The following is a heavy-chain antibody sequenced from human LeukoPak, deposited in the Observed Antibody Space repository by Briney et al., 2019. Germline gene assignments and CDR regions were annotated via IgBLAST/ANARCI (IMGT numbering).Heavy chain of an antibody. V-gene: IGHV3-23*01. Sequence: GGSLSLSCTAFGFSFGDHAMSWVRQAPGQGLEWVSVISGSGGSTYYAESVKGRFTISRDNSKNPLDLQMNSLRAEDTAVYYCANGWFGVSFSFWGQGTLVTVSS. CDR1: GFSFGDHA. J-gene: IGHJ4*02. CDR2: ISGSGGST. D-gene: IGHD3-10*01. CDR3: ANGWFGVSFSF.